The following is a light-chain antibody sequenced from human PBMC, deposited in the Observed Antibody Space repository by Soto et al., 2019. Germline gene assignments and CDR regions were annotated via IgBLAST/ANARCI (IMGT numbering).Light chain of an antibody. Sequence: QSALTQPASVSGSLGQSITISCTGTSSDIGGYKYVSWYQQHPGKAPKLIIFEVSNRPSGVSDRFSGSNSGNTASLTISGLQAADEADYYCTSYSRYRVLVFGGGTKVTVL. CDR3: TSYSRYRVLV. CDR1: SSDIGGYKY. V-gene: IGLV2-14*01. J-gene: IGLJ3*02. CDR2: EVS.